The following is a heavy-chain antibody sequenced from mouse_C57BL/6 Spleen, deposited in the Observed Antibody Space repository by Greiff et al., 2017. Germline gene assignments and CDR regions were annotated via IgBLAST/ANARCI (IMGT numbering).Heavy chain of an antibody. CDR1: GYTFTSYW. CDR3: AGPGAGYDAMDY. J-gene: IGHJ4*01. CDR2: IDPSDSYT. V-gene: IGHV1-59*01. D-gene: IGHD3-1*01. Sequence: QVQLQQPGAELVRPGTSVKLSCKASGYTFTSYWMHWVKQRPGQGLEWIGVIDPSDSYTNYNQKFKGKATLTVDTSSSTAYMQIISLTSEDSAVYYCAGPGAGYDAMDYWGQGTSVTVSS.